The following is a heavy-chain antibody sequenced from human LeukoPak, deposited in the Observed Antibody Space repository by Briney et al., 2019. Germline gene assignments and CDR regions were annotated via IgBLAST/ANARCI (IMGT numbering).Heavy chain of an antibody. CDR2: IYTSGST. CDR1: GGSISSGGYY. D-gene: IGHD1-26*01. CDR3: ASGIVGATSAFDI. Sequence: KTSETLSLTCAVSGGSISSGGYYWSWIRQPAGKGLEWIGRIYTSGSTNYNPSLKSRVTMSVDTSKNQFSLKLSSVTAADTAVYYCASGIVGATSAFDIWGQGTMVTVSS. V-gene: IGHV4-61*02. J-gene: IGHJ3*02.